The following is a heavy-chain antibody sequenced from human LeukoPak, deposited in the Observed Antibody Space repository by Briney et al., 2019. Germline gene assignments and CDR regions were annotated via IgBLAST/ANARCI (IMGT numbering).Heavy chain of an antibody. CDR2: ISGYNDAI. Sequence: APVKVSCKASGYTFINYGISWVRQAPGQGLEWMGWISGYNDAINFAQKFQDRVTMTKDTSTNTAYMELRSLRFDDTAVYYCAKARRVQVVMRAASAEYFQDWGQGTLITVSS. D-gene: IGHD2-8*01. J-gene: IGHJ1*01. CDR3: AKARRVQVVMRAASAEYFQD. CDR1: GYTFINYG. V-gene: IGHV1-18*01.